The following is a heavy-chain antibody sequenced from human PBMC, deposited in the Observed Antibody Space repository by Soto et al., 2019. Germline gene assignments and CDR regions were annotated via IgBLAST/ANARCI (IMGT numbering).Heavy chain of an antibody. CDR3: ATSQKGYNWNYFDH. CDR1: GGSISSYY. CDR2: IYTSGFT. Sequence: SETLSLTCTVSGGSISSYYWSWIRPPAGKGLEWIGRIYTSGFTSYNPSLESRVSVSVDTSKNQFSLKVSGVSAADTAVYYCATSQKGYNWNYFDHWGQGALVTVSS. V-gene: IGHV4-4*07. J-gene: IGHJ4*02. D-gene: IGHD1-20*01.